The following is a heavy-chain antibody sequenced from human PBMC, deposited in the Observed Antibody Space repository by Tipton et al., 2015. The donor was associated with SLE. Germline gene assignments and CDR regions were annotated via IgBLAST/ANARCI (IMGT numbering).Heavy chain of an antibody. V-gene: IGHV4-59*11. CDR1: GGSISSHY. CDR3: ARDGRRWLQPSGWFDP. CDR2: IYYSGST. Sequence: TLSLTCTVSGGSISSHYWSWIRQHPGKGLEWIEYIYYSGSTNYNPSLKSRVTISVDTSKNQFSLKLSSVTAADTAVYYCARDGRRWLQPSGWFDPWGQGTLVTVSS. J-gene: IGHJ5*02. D-gene: IGHD5-24*01.